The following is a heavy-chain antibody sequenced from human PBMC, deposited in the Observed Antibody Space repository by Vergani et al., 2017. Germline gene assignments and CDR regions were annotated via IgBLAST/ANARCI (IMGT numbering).Heavy chain of an antibody. V-gene: IGHV1-2*02. D-gene: IGHD6-19*01. CDR1: GYTFTGYY. CDR2: INPNSGGT. J-gene: IGHJ4*02. CDR3: ARGPAVAGTY. Sequence: QVQLVQSGAEEKKPGASVMVSCKAAGYTFTGYYMHWVRQAPGQGLGWMGWINPNSGGTNYAQKFQGRVTITRDTSISTAYMERSRLRSDDTAVYYCARGPAVAGTYWGRGTLVTVSS.